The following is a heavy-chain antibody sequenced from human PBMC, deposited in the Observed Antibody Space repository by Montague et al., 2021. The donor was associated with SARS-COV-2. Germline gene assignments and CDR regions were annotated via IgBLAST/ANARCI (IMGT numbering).Heavy chain of an antibody. CDR3: ARQSGRLWGIAVAGAFDY. CDR1: GGSISSYY. V-gene: IGHV4-59*08. D-gene: IGHD6-19*01. J-gene: IGHJ4*02. Sequence: SETLSLTCTVSGGSISSYYWCWIRQPPGTGLEWIGYIYYSGSTNYNPSLTRRVTISVDTSKNQFSLKLSSVTAADTAVYYCARQSGRLWGIAVAGAFDYWGQGTLVTVSS. CDR2: IYYSGST.